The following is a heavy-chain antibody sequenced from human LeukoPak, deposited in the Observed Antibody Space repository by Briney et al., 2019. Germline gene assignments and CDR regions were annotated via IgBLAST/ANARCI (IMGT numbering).Heavy chain of an antibody. Sequence: PSETLSLTCTVSGGSISSSSYYWGWIRQPPGKGLEWIGSIYYSGSTYYNPSLKSRVTISVDTSKNQFSLKLSSVTAADTAVYYCARPWRYYYDSSGYSPYYYYMDVWGKGTTVTVSS. CDR1: GGSISSSSYY. D-gene: IGHD3-22*01. V-gene: IGHV4-39*01. J-gene: IGHJ6*03. CDR3: ARPWRYYYDSSGYSPYYYYMDV. CDR2: IYYSGST.